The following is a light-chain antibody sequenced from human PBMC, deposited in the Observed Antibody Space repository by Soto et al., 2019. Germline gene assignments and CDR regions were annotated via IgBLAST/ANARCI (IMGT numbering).Light chain of an antibody. CDR1: QSISSW. CDR3: QQYNSYSPRT. J-gene: IGKJ2*01. V-gene: IGKV1-5*01. Sequence: DIQMTQSPSTLSASVGDRVTITCRASQSISSWLAWYQQKPGKAPQLLIYDASSLERGVPSRFSGSGSGTEFTLTISSLQPDDFATYYCQQYNSYSPRTFGQGTKLEIK. CDR2: DAS.